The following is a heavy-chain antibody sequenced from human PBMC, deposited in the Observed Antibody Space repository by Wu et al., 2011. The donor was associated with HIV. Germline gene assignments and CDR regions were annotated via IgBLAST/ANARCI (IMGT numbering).Heavy chain of an antibody. J-gene: IGHJ6*02. D-gene: IGHD2/OR15-2a*01. Sequence: QVQLVQSGAEVKEPGSSVRVSCRTSGDTFSSYAISWVRQAPGQGLEWMGGIIPIFDTANYAQKLQGRVTITTDESTSTAYMELSSLRSEDTAVYYCARGLYGPTSRGYGMDVWGQRTTFTVSS. CDR1: GDTFSSYA. V-gene: IGHV1-69*01. CDR3: ARGLYGPTSRGYGMDV. CDR2: IIPIFDTA.